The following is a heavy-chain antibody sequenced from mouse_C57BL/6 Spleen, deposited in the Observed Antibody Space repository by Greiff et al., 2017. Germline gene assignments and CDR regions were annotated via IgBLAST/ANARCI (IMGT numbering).Heavy chain of an antibody. J-gene: IGHJ3*01. CDR2: INPNNGGT. D-gene: IGHD2-13*01. CDR1: GYTFTDYY. V-gene: IGHV1-26*01. Sequence: EVQLQQSGPELVKPGASVKISCKASGYTFTDYYMNWVKQSHGKSLEWIGDINPNNGGTSYNQKFKGKATLTVDKSSSTAYMEIRSLTSEDSAVYYCARDDSWFAYWGQGTLVTVAA. CDR3: ARDDSWFAY.